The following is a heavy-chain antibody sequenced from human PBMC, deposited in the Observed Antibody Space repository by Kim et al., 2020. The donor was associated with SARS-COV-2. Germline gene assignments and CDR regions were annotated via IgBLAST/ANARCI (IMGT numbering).Heavy chain of an antibody. D-gene: IGHD6-6*01. J-gene: IGHJ6*02. CDR1: GYSFTSYW. CDR2: IYPGDSDT. CDR3: ARSAYSSSYYYYYYGMDV. V-gene: IGHV5-51*01. Sequence: GASLKISCKGSGYSFTSYWIGWVRQMPGKGLEWMGIIYPGDSDTRYSPSFQGQVTISADKSISTAYLQWSSLKASDTAMYYCARSAYSSSYYYYYYGMDVWGQGTTVTVSS.